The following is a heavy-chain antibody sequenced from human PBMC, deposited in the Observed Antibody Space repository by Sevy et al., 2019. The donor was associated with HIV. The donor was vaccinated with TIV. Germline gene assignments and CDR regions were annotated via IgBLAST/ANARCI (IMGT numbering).Heavy chain of an antibody. CDR3: ARLSCGGGSCYSAFDY. J-gene: IGHJ4*02. D-gene: IGHD2-15*01. Sequence: GGSLRLSCTASGFTFSAYWMTWVRQAPGKGLEWVAIIREDGSDKKDVDSVRGRLTISRDNAKNSLYLQMNSLRAEDTALYYCARLSCGGGSCYSAFDYWGQGTLVTVSS. CDR2: IREDGSDK. CDR1: GFTFSAYW. V-gene: IGHV3-7*01.